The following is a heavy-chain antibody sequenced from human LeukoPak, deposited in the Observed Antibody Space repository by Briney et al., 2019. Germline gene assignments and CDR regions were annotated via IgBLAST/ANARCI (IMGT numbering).Heavy chain of an antibody. CDR2: LHRGGNS. D-gene: IGHD3-10*01. Sequence: KPSETLSLTCSVSGVSTNDSTYYWGWIRQAPGKGLEWIGSLHRGGNSFYNPSLKSRVGLSIDTANNQLSLELTSVTATDTAVFYCVRHRIYYATGIYYNLAWFDPWGQGTLVTVSS. CDR3: VRHRIYYATGIYYNLAWFDP. CDR1: GVSTNDSTYY. J-gene: IGHJ5*02. V-gene: IGHV4-39*01.